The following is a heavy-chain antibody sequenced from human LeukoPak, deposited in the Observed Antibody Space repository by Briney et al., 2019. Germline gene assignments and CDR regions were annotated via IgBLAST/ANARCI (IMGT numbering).Heavy chain of an antibody. CDR1: GFTFSSYA. V-gene: IGHV3-30*04. D-gene: IGHD3-10*01. Sequence: GGSLRLSCAASGFTFSSYALHWVRQAPGKGLEWVAAISFDETNTYYAASVKGRFTISRDNSKNTLYLQMNSLRAEDTAVYYCAKPYYYGSGSTNWFDPWGQGTLVTVSS. CDR3: AKPYYYGSGSTNWFDP. CDR2: ISFDETNT. J-gene: IGHJ5*02.